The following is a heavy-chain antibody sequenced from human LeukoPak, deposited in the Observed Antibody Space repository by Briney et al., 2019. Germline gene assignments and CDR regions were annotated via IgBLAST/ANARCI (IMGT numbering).Heavy chain of an antibody. V-gene: IGHV3-9*01. D-gene: IGHD3-3*01. CDR3: AKTRIRFLEWLPIDY. CDR1: GFTFDDYA. CDR2: ISWNSGSI. J-gene: IGHJ4*02. Sequence: GGSLRLSCAASGFTFDDYAMHWVRQAPGKGLEWVSGISWNSGSIGYADSVKGRFTISRDNAKNSLYLQMNSLRAEDTALYYCAKTRIRFLEWLPIDYWGQGTLVTVSS.